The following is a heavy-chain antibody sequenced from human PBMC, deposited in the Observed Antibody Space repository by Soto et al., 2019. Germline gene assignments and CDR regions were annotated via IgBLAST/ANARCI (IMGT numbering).Heavy chain of an antibody. CDR2: INSGGSA. D-gene: IGHD6-19*01. CDR3: ADMRGQWLPRD. J-gene: IGHJ4*02. CDR1: GGSISSYY. V-gene: IGHV4-59*04. Sequence: PSETLSLTCTVSGGSISSYYWSWIRQPPGEGLEWIGNINSGGSAYYYPSLRTRVTISVDTSKNQFSLRLSSVTAADTAVYYCADMRGQWLPRDWGQGILVTVSS.